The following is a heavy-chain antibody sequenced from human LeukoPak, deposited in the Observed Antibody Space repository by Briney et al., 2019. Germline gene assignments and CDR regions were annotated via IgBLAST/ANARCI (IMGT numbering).Heavy chain of an antibody. CDR3: TRGYSGSYRIDY. CDR2: INSDGSTT. Sequence: GGFLRLSCAASGFTFSSYWMHWVRQAPGKGLVWVSRINSDGSTTSDADSVKGRFTISRDNAKNTLYLQMNSLRAEDTAVYYCTRGYSGSYRIDYWGQGTLVTVSS. J-gene: IGHJ4*02. V-gene: IGHV3-74*01. D-gene: IGHD1-26*01. CDR1: GFTFSSYW.